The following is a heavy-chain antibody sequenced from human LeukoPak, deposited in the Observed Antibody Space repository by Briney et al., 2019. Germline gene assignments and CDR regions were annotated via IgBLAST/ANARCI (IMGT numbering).Heavy chain of an antibody. J-gene: IGHJ4*02. Sequence: GGSLRLSCAASGFTVSNTYMSWVRQAPGDGLEWVSLIYSGGNTYYADSVKGRFSISRDNSKNTLYLQMNSLRAEDTAVYYCARAYCSGGSCYFDYWGQGALVTVSS. V-gene: IGHV3-53*01. D-gene: IGHD2-15*01. CDR2: IYSGGNT. CDR3: ARAYCSGGSCYFDY. CDR1: GFTVSNTY.